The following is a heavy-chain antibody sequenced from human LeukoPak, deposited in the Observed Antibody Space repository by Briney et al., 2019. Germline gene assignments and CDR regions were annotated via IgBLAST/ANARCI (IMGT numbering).Heavy chain of an antibody. Sequence: GESLKISCKGSGFSFTGHWIGWVRQLPGKGLAWVGIIYGGDSDTRYSPSFQGQVTISADKSITTAYLQWSSLKTSDTAMYYCARPPAAADTLSNWYFDLWGRGTLVTVSS. D-gene: IGHD6-13*01. CDR2: IYGGDSDT. CDR3: ARPPAAADTLSNWYFDL. J-gene: IGHJ2*01. CDR1: GFSFTGHW. V-gene: IGHV5-51*01.